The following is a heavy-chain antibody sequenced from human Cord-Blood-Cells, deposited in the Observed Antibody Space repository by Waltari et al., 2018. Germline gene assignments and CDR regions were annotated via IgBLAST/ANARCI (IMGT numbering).Heavy chain of an antibody. CDR3: ARVTYDLWSGYYEYFQH. Sequence: QVQLQQWGAGLLKPSETLSLTCAVYGGSFSGYYWSWIRQPPGKGLEWIGEINHSGSTTDNPSLKRRVTISVDPSKNQFSLKLSFVTAADTAVYYCARVTYDLWSGYYEYFQHWGQGTLVTVSS. CDR1: GGSFSGYY. D-gene: IGHD3-3*01. V-gene: IGHV4-34*01. CDR2: INHSGST. J-gene: IGHJ1*01.